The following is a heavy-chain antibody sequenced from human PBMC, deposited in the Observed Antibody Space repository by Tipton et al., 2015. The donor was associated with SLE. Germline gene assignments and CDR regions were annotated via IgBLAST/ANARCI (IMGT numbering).Heavy chain of an antibody. V-gene: IGHV4-34*01. CDR1: GGSFSGYY. Sequence: TLSLTCDVNGGSFSGYYWSWIRQSPGKGLEWIGEVNHLGTIYYNASLKSRVTISIDTSKSHFSLKLTSVTAADTAVYYCARHPSSFDYYYYYYMDVWGKGTTVTVSS. CDR3: ARHPSSFDYYYYYYMDV. CDR2: VNHLGTI. J-gene: IGHJ6*03.